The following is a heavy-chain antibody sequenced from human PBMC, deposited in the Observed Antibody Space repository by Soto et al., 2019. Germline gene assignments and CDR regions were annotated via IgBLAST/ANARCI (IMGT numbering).Heavy chain of an antibody. J-gene: IGHJ3*02. D-gene: IGHD3-22*01. CDR2: INHSGST. V-gene: IGHV4-34*01. CDR3: AASSGYYSSDAFDI. Sequence: QVQLQQWGAGLLKPSETLSLTCAVYGGSFSGYYWSWIRQPPGKGLEWIGEINHSGSTNYNPSLKSRVTISVDTSKHQFSLKLSSVTAADTAVYYCAASSGYYSSDAFDIWGQGTMVTVSS. CDR1: GGSFSGYY.